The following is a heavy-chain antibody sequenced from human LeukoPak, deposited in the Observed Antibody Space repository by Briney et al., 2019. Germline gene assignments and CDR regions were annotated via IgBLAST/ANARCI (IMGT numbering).Heavy chain of an antibody. CDR2: ISPSGNTR. J-gene: IGHJ4*02. CDR3: AKAGYTSHWPLDY. Sequence: GGSLRLSCAASGFTFSTYAMSWVRQPPGKGLEWVSAISPSGNTRYYADSLKGRFTIYRDNSKNTLYLQTNSLRAENTAVYYCAKAGYTSHWPLDYWGQGTLVTVSS. V-gene: IGHV3-23*01. D-gene: IGHD6-13*01. CDR1: GFTFSTYA.